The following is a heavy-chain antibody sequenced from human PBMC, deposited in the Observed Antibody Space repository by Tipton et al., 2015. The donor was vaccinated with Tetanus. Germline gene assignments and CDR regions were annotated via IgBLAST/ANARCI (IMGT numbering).Heavy chain of an antibody. CDR1: GGSISSGLYY. D-gene: IGHD5-24*01. CDR3: ARGEDTYKSGNY. CDR2: IHPSGSA. V-gene: IGHV4-39*07. Sequence: TLSLTCTVSGGSISSGLYYWTWIRQPPGQGLEWIGEIHPSGSANSNPSLNSRVTISVDTSKNQFSLRLTSVTAADTAVYYCARGEDTYKSGNYWGQGTLVTVSS. J-gene: IGHJ4*02.